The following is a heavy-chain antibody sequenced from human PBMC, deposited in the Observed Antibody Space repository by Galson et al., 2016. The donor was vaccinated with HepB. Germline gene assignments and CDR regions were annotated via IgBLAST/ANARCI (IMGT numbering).Heavy chain of an antibody. CDR2: IYYTGSS. CDR1: GDSVSSGASF. D-gene: IGHD2-15*01. CDR3: ARGQGVVAPFDD. J-gene: IGHJ4*02. V-gene: IGHV4-61*08. Sequence: SETLSLTCFVSGDSVSSGASFWSWIRQPPGKGPEWIGQIYYTGSSNYNPSLKSRVTISVDPSKNQFSLKLKSVTIADTAVYYCARGQGVVAPFDDWGQGTLVTVSS.